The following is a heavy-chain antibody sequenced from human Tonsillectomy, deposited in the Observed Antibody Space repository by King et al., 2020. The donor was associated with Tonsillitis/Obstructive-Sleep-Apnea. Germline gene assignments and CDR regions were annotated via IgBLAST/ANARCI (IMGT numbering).Heavy chain of an antibody. CDR2: IRSKANSYAT. J-gene: IGHJ3*02. Sequence: VPLVESGGGLVQPGGSLKLSCAASGFTFSGSAMHWVRQASGIGLEWVGRIRSKANSYATAYAASVKGRFTISRDDSKNTAYLQMNSLKTEETAVYYCTTTGIAGAGTYAFDIWGQGTMVTVSS. CDR3: TTTGIAGAGTYAFDI. V-gene: IGHV3-73*01. D-gene: IGHD6-19*01. CDR1: GFTFSGSA.